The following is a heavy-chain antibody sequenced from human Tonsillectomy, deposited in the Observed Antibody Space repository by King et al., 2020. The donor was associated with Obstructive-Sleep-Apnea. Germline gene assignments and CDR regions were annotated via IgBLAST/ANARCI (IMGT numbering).Heavy chain of an antibody. CDR3: AGVGYDDVWGSYHSDY. CDR2: IRQDGSEK. Sequence: VQLVESGGGLVQPGGSLRLSCAASGFTFSSFWMNWVRQAPGKGLEWVANIRQDGSEKYYVDSVKGRFTISRDNAKNSLFLQMISLRAEDTSVYYCAGVGYDDVWGSYHSDYWGQGTLVTVSS. CDR1: GFTFSSFW. V-gene: IGHV3-7*03. D-gene: IGHD3-16*02. J-gene: IGHJ4*02.